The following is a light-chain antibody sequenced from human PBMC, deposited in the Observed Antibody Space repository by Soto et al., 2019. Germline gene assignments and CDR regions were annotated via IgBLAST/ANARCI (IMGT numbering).Light chain of an antibody. J-gene: IGLJ2*01. V-gene: IGLV1-47*01. Sequence: QSVLTQPPSASGTPGQRVTISCSGSSSNIGSNHVYWYQQLPGTAPKHLIYRNNQRPSGVPDRFSGSTSGTSASLAISGRRSEDEDDYYCAAWDDSRSGVVFGGGTKVTVL. CDR2: RNN. CDR1: SSNIGSNH. CDR3: AAWDDSRSGVV.